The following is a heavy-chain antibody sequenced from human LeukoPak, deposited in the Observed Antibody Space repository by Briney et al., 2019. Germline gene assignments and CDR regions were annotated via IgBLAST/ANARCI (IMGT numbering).Heavy chain of an antibody. CDR3: AREGMLVTVYTYPD. D-gene: IGHD3-22*01. CDR2: IWYDGSNK. V-gene: IGHV3-33*01. Sequence: PGRSLRLSCAASGFTFSSYGMQRVRQAPGKGLEWVAIIWYDGSNKYYADSVKGRFTISRDNSKNTLDLHMNSLRAEDTGAYYWAREGMLVTVYTYPDWGQGTLVTVSS. CDR1: GFTFSSYG. J-gene: IGHJ4*02.